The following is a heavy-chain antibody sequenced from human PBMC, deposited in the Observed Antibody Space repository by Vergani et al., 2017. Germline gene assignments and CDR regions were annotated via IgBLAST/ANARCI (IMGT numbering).Heavy chain of an antibody. CDR3: ANSYYDNSGYSGLQH. CDR2: ISYSGST. J-gene: IGHJ1*01. D-gene: IGHD3-22*01. CDR1: GFTFSSYS. V-gene: IGHV4-59*01. Sequence: VQLVESGGGLVQPGGSLRLSCAASGFTFSSYSMNWIRQAPGKGLEWIGYISYSGSTNYNPSLKSRVTISVDTSKNQFSLKLSSVTAADTAVYYCANSYYDNSGYSGLQHWGQGTLVTVSS.